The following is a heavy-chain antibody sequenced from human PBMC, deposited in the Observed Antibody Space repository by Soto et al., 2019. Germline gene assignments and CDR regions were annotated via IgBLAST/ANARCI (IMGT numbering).Heavy chain of an antibody. D-gene: IGHD2-15*01. Sequence: ASVKVSCKASGYTFTSYAMHWVRQAPGQRLEWMGWINAGNGNTKYSQKFQGRVTITRDTSASTAYMELSSLRSEDTAVYYCARDRGIDVVGYSWFGRWGQGTLVIVCS. CDR2: INAGNGNT. V-gene: IGHV1-3*01. J-gene: IGHJ5*02. CDR1: GYTFTSYA. CDR3: ARDRGIDVVGYSWFGR.